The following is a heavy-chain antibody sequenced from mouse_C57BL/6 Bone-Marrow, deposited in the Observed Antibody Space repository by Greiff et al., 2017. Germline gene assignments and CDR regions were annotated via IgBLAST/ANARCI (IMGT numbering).Heavy chain of an antibody. D-gene: IGHD1-1*01. CDR1: GYTFTDYY. CDR3: ARDVVATRYWYFDV. J-gene: IGHJ1*03. Sequence: VQLQQSGAELVRPGASVKLSCKASGYTFTDYYINWVKQRPGQGLEWIARIYPGSGNTYYNEKFKGKATLTAAKSSSTAYMQLSSLTSEDSAVYFCARDVVATRYWYFDVWGTGTTVTVSS. V-gene: IGHV1-76*01. CDR2: IYPGSGNT.